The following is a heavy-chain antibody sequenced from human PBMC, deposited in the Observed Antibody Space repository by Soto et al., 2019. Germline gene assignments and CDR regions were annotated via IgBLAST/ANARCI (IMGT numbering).Heavy chain of an antibody. D-gene: IGHD1-26*01. CDR1: GGTFSSYA. V-gene: IGHV1-69*12. CDR3: ARDSGEGGAPQASPFEY. CDR2: IIPIFGTA. J-gene: IGHJ4*02. Sequence: QVQLVQSGAEVKKPGSSVKVSCKASGGTFSSYAISWVRQAPGQGLEWMGGIIPIFGTANYAQKFQGRVTITADESTSTADMEMSSLRSEDTAVYYCARDSGEGGAPQASPFEYWGQGTLVTVS.